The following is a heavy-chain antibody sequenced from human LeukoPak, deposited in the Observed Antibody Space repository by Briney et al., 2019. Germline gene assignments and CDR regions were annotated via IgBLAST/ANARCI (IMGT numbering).Heavy chain of an antibody. CDR3: ARDWVTTTGLKYYYYMDV. Sequence: AGGSLRLSCAASGFTFSSYSMNWVRQAPGRGLEWVSSISSSSSYIYYADSVKGRFTISRDNAKNSLYLQMNSLRAEDTAVYYCARDWVTTTGLKYYYYMDVWGKGTTVTVSS. J-gene: IGHJ6*03. CDR1: GFTFSSYS. CDR2: ISSSSSYI. D-gene: IGHD1-1*01. V-gene: IGHV3-21*01.